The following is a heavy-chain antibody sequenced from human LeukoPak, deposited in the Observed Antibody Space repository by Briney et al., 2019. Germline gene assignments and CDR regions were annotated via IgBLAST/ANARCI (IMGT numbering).Heavy chain of an antibody. V-gene: IGHV4-59*08. CDR3: ARLGYSSSWYKIDY. CDR2: IYSSGST. D-gene: IGHD6-13*01. CDR1: GGSISSYH. Sequence: SETLSLTCTVSGGSISSYHWNWIRQPPGKGLEWIGYIYSSGSTYYNPSLESRVTISVDTSKNLFSLKLSSVTAADTAVYYCARLGYSSSWYKIDYWGQGTLVTVSS. J-gene: IGHJ4*02.